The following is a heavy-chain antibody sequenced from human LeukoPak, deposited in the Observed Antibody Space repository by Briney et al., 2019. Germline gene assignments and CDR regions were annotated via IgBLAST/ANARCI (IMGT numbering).Heavy chain of an antibody. V-gene: IGHV4-39*01. CDR2: IHYSGST. D-gene: IGHD2-8*01. CDR3: GRRRDRWSGSCTTGICYGFDV. Sequence: SETLSLTCSVSGGFIRSSNYYWGWIRQAPGRGLEWIANIHYSGSTSYSPSLKSRVILSVDTSKNQFSLNLSSVTATDTAMYYCGRRRDRWSGSCTTGICYGFDVWGHGTMVTVSS. J-gene: IGHJ3*01. CDR1: GGFIRSSNYY.